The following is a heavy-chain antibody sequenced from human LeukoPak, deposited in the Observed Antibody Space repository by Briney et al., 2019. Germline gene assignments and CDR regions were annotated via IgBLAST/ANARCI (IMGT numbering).Heavy chain of an antibody. CDR3: LRDPSAMSKV. CDR1: GFTFSSYG. Sequence: GGSLRLSCAASGFTFSSYGMHWVRQAPGKGLEWVAVISYDGSNKYYADSVKGRFTISRDNSKNTLYLQMNALRAEDTAVYYCLRDPSAMSKVWGQGTTVTVSS. CDR2: ISYDGSNK. D-gene: IGHD2-2*01. V-gene: IGHV3-30*03. J-gene: IGHJ6*02.